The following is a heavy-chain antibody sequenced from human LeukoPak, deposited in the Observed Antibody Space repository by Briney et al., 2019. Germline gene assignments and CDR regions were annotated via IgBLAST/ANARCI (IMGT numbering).Heavy chain of an antibody. J-gene: IGHJ4*02. Sequence: GGSLRLSCAASGFTFRTYWMAWVRQAPGKGLEWVANIKEDGSEKYYVDSVKGRFTISRDNAKNSLFLQMNSLRVEDTAMYYCARRAVAGTADYWGQGTLVTVSS. D-gene: IGHD6-19*01. CDR3: ARRAVAGTADY. CDR1: GFTFRTYW. CDR2: IKEDGSEK. V-gene: IGHV3-7*01.